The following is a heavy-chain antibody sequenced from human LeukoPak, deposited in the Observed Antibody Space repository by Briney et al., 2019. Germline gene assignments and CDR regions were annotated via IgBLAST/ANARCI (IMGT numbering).Heavy chain of an antibody. CDR3: AKGPVVTFDI. Sequence: GGSLRLSCAASGFTFSSYAMKGVRQAPGKGLEGVSGISGSGGSTYYADSVKGRFTISRDNSKKTLYLQLNSVRAEDTAVYYCAKGPVVTFDIWGQGTMVTVSS. CDR1: GFTFSSYA. D-gene: IGHD2-15*01. V-gene: IGHV3-23*01. J-gene: IGHJ3*02. CDR2: ISGSGGST.